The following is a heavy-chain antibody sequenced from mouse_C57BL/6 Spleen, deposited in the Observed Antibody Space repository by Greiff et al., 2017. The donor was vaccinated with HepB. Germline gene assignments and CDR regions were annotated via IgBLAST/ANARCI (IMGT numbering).Heavy chain of an antibody. D-gene: IGHD2-3*01. Sequence: EVQRVESGGGLVKPGGSLKLSCAASGFTFSDYGMHWVRQAPEKGLEWVAYISSGSSTIYYADTVKGRFTISRDNAKNTLFLQMTSLRSEDTAMYYCARPRLLGAMDYWGQGTSVTVSS. V-gene: IGHV5-17*01. CDR3: ARPRLLGAMDY. J-gene: IGHJ4*01. CDR1: GFTFSDYG. CDR2: ISSGSSTI.